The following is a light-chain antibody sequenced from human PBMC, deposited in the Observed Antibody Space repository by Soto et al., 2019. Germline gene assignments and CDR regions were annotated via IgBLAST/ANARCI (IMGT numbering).Light chain of an antibody. V-gene: IGKV3-20*01. CDR2: AAS. CDR1: QTLIHWV. Sequence: TQSPSTLSASVGDRITITCRASQTLIHWVAWYQQKPGQAPRLLIFAASSRASGIPDRFSGSGSGTDFTLTIDRLEPEDFAVYYCQQYSTSPLTFGGGTKVDIK. CDR3: QQYSTSPLT. J-gene: IGKJ4*01.